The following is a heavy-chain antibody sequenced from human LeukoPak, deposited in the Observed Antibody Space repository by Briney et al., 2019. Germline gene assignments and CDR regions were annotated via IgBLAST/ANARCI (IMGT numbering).Heavy chain of an antibody. V-gene: IGHV3-74*01. CDR1: GFTFSSYW. CDR2: INSDGSST. J-gene: IGHJ4*02. D-gene: IGHD2-15*01. CDR3: ARILPISGRDS. Sequence: GGSLRLSCAASGFTFSSYWMHWVRQAPGKGLVWVSRINSDGSSTSYADSVKGRFTISRDNAKNTVYLQMNGLRGEDTAVYYCARILPISGRDSWGQGTLVTVSS.